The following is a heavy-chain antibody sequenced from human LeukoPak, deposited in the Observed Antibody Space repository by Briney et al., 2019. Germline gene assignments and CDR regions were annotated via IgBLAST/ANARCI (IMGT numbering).Heavy chain of an antibody. CDR1: GFTFSSYA. V-gene: IGHV3-23*01. Sequence: GGSLRLSCAASGFTFSSYAMSWVRQAPGKGLEWVSAISGSGGSTYYADSVKGRFTISRDNSKNTLYLQMNSLRAEDTAVYYCAKATDFHYYDSSGYCDYWGQGTLVTVSS. CDR2: ISGSGGST. CDR3: AKATDFHYYDSSGYCDY. J-gene: IGHJ4*02. D-gene: IGHD3-22*01.